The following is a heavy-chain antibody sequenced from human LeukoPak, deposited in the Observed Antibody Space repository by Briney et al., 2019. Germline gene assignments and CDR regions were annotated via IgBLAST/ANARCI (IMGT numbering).Heavy chain of an antibody. CDR3: ARSLAYCSSTSCYALYYYYYGMDV. V-gene: IGHV4-31*03. CDR1: GGSISSGGYY. CDR2: IYYSGST. D-gene: IGHD2-2*01. J-gene: IGHJ6*02. Sequence: SETLSLTCTVSGGSISSGGYYWSWIRQHPGKGLEWIGYIYYSGSTYYNPSLKSRVTISVDTSKNQFSLKLSSVTAADTAVYYCARSLAYCSSTSCYALYYYYYGMDVWGQGTTVTVSS.